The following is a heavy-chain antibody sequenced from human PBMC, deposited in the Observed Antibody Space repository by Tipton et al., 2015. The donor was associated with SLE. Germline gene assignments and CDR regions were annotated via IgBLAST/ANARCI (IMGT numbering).Heavy chain of an antibody. CDR1: GFTFSSYA. J-gene: IGHJ4*02. D-gene: IGHD6-6*01. V-gene: IGHV3-33*06. Sequence: SLRLSCAASGFTFSSYAMHWVRQAPGKGLEWVAVIWYDGSNKYYADSVKGRFTITRDNSKNTLYLQMNSLRAEDTAVYYCAKDRGDSSSFADYWGQGTLVTVSS. CDR3: AKDRGDSSSFADY. CDR2: IWYDGSNK.